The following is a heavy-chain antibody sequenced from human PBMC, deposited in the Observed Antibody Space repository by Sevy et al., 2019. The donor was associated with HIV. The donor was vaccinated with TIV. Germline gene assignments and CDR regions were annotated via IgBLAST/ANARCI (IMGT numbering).Heavy chain of an antibody. J-gene: IGHJ6*02. CDR2: IYSGGST. CDR1: GFTVSSNY. CDR3: AREGDYYGSGSQTPYYYYGMDV. D-gene: IGHD3-10*01. V-gene: IGHV3-66*01. Sequence: GGSLRLSCAASGFTVSSNYMSWVRQAPGKGLEWVSVIYSGGSTYYADSVKGRFTISRDNSKNTLYLQMNSLRAEDTAVYYCAREGDYYGSGSQTPYYYYGMDVWGQGTTVTVSS.